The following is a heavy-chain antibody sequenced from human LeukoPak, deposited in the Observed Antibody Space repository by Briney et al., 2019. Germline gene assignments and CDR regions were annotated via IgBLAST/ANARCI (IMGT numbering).Heavy chain of an antibody. CDR3: ARDGYATGSHDY. CDR1: GFTFSSYW. J-gene: IGHJ4*02. CDR2: IREDGSEK. Sequence: GGSLRLSCAASGFTFSSYWMTWVRQAPGKGLEWLANIREDGSEKSYVDSVKGRFTISRDNAQNSLYLQMNSLRAEDTAVYFCARDGYATGSHDYWGQGTLVTVSS. D-gene: IGHD3-10*01. V-gene: IGHV3-7*04.